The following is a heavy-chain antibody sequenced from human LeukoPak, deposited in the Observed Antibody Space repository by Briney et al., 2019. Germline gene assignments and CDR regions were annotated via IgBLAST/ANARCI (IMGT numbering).Heavy chain of an antibody. J-gene: IGHJ4*02. CDR3: ARDGGIAVAGTFDY. CDR1: GFSLSSQW. Sequence: GGSLGLSCAASGFSLSSQWMSWVRQAPGKGPEWVANIKEDGSQKSYVDSVKGRFTISRDNAKNSLYLQMNSLRAEDTAVYYCARDGGIAVAGTFDYWGQGTLVTVSS. CDR2: IKEDGSQK. D-gene: IGHD6-19*01. V-gene: IGHV3-7*01.